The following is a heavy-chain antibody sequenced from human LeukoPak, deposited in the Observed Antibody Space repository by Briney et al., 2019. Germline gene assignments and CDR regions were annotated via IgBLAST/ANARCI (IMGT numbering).Heavy chain of an antibody. CDR1: GFTFSSYI. J-gene: IGHJ1*01. Sequence: GGSLRLSCAASGFTFSSYIMNWVRQAPGKGLEWVSYISSSSNTIYYADSVKGRFTVSRDNAKNSLYLQMSSLRAEDTAVYYCARGLPYYYDTSGYWYFNHWGQGTLVTVSS. V-gene: IGHV3-48*01. CDR3: ARGLPYYYDTSGYWYFNH. CDR2: ISSSSNTI. D-gene: IGHD3-22*01.